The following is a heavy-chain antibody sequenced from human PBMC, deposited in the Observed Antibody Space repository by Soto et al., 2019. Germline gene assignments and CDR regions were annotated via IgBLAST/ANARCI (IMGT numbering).Heavy chain of an antibody. Sequence: SETLSLTCTVSGGSISSGGYYWSWIRQHPGKGLEWIGYIYYSGSTYYNPSLKSRVTISVDTSKNQFSLKLRSLRSDDTAVYYCARDVMTTVTSNWGQGTLVTVSS. CDR3: ARDVMTTVTSN. CDR1: GGSISSGGYY. CDR2: IYYSGST. D-gene: IGHD4-17*01. V-gene: IGHV4-31*03. J-gene: IGHJ4*02.